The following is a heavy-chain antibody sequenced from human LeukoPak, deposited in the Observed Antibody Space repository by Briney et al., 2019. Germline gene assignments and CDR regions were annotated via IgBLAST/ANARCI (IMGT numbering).Heavy chain of an antibody. CDR1: GGTFDDYA. CDR2: ISWNSGSI. J-gene: IGHJ4*02. Sequence: QTGGSLRLSCAASGGTFDDYAMHWVRQAPGKGLEWFSGISWNSGSIGYADSVKGRFTISRDNAKNSLYLKMNSLRAEDTALYYCAKDITSYYYDSSGSLFDYWGQGTLVTVSS. CDR3: AKDITSYYYDSSGSLFDY. D-gene: IGHD3-22*01. V-gene: IGHV3-9*01.